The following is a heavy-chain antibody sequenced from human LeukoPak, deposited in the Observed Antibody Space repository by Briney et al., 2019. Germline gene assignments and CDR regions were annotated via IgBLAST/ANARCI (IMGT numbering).Heavy chain of an antibody. CDR1: GYTFTSYY. CDR2: INPSGGST. V-gene: IGHV1-46*01. J-gene: IGHJ6*02. Sequence: ASVKVSCKASGYTFTSYYMHWVRQAPGQGLEWMGIINPSGGSTSYAQKFQGRVTMTRDTSTSTVYMELSSLRSEDTAVYYCARGNYDSSGYLDRYYYYYYGMDVWGQGTTVTVSS. D-gene: IGHD3-22*01. CDR3: ARGNYDSSGYLDRYYYYYYGMDV.